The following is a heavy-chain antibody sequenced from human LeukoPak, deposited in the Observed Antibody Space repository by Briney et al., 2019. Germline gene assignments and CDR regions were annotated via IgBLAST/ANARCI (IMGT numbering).Heavy chain of an antibody. J-gene: IGHJ4*02. V-gene: IGHV1-24*01. CDR2: FDPEDGET. D-gene: IGHD2-15*01. CDR1: GYTLTELA. CDR3: ATGLDFYCSGGSCPLDY. Sequence: ASGRVSCKVAGYTLTELAMHWVRQAPGKGLEGRGGFDPEDGETVYAQKFQGRVTMTEDTSTDTAYMELSSLRSEDTAVYYCATGLDFYCSGGSCPLDYWGQGTLVTVSS.